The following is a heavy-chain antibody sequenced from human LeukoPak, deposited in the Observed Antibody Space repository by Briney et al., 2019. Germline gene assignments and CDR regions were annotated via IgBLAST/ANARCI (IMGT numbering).Heavy chain of an antibody. CDR3: AASPAPTHHYDYTGYYVY. CDR2: FYYGGST. D-gene: IGHD3-22*01. CDR1: GYSINALAN. J-gene: IGHJ4*02. Sequence: PLETLSLTCNVSGYSINALANWGWIRQSPGKGLEWIGSFYYGGSTYYNPSLRSRVTISVDTSKNQFSLRLSSVTAADTAVYYCAASPAPTHHYDYTGYYVYWGQGGLVTVSS. V-gene: IGHV4-38-2*02.